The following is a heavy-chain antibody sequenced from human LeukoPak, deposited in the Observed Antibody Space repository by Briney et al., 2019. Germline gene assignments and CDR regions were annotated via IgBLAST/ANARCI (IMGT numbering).Heavy chain of an antibody. D-gene: IGHD2-21*02. CDR1: GGSFSGYY. J-gene: IGHJ4*02. CDR2: INHSGST. V-gene: IGHV4-34*01. Sequence: PSETLSLTCAVSGGSFSGYYWSWIRQPPGKGLEWIGEINHSGSTNYNPSLKSRVTISVDTSKNQFSLKLSSVTAADTALYYCATLRGASTAVFDSWGQGALVTVSS. CDR3: ATLRGASTAVFDS.